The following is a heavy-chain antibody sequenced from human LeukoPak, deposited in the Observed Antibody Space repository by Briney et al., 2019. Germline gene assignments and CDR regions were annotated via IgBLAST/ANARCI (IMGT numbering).Heavy chain of an antibody. V-gene: IGHV4-34*01. Sequence: SETLSLTCAVDGGSFSGYYWCWIRQPPGKGLEWIGEINHSGSTNYNPSLKSRVTISVDTSKNQFSLKLSSVNAADTAVYYCARIILSAHSSGLPTFVYLGQGTLVTVSS. CDR2: INHSGST. J-gene: IGHJ4*02. CDR1: GGSFSGYY. CDR3: ARIILSAHSSGLPTFVY. D-gene: IGHD6-25*01.